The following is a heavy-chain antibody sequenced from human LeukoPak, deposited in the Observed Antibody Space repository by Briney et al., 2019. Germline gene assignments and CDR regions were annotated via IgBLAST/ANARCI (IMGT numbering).Heavy chain of an antibody. J-gene: IGHJ4*02. CDR2: ISSNGGST. Sequence: VGTLRLSCAAPGFTFSSYAMHWVRQAPGKGLEYVSAISSNGGSTYYANSVKGRFTISRDNTKNTLYLQMGSLRAEDMAVYYCARHGHYDFWSGYSLDYWGQGTLVTVSS. CDR3: ARHGHYDFWSGYSLDY. D-gene: IGHD3-3*01. V-gene: IGHV3-64*01. CDR1: GFTFSSYA.